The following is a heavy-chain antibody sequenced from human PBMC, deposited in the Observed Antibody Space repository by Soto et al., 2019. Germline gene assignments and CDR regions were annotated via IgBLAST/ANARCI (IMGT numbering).Heavy chain of an antibody. CDR1: GGTFSSYA. CDR3: AIEYSSSPPYYPIGY. V-gene: IGHV1-69*13. J-gene: IGHJ4*02. D-gene: IGHD6-6*01. Sequence: ASVKVSCKASGGTFSSYAISWVRQAPGQGLEWMGGIIPIFGTANYAQKFQGRVTITADESTSTAYMELSSLRSEDTAVYYCAIEYSSSPPYYPIGYWGQGTLVTVSS. CDR2: IIPIFGTA.